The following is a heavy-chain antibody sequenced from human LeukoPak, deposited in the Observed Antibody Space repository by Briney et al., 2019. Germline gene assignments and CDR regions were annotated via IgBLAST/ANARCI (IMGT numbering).Heavy chain of an antibody. CDR1: GFTFSSYS. Sequence: GGXLRLSCAASGFTFSSYSMNWVRQAPGKGLEWVSSISSSSYIYYSDSVKGRLTISRDNAKNSLYLQMNSLRAEDTAVYYCARGMRGDWFDPWGQGTLVTVSS. CDR2: ISSSSYI. CDR3: ARGMRGDWFDP. D-gene: IGHD3-16*01. J-gene: IGHJ5*02. V-gene: IGHV3-21*01.